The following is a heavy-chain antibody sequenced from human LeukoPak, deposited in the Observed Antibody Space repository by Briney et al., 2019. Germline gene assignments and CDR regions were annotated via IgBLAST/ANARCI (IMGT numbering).Heavy chain of an antibody. Sequence: GGSLRLSCAASGFTFSSYSMNWVRQAPGKGLEWVSAISGSGGSTYYADSVKGRFTISRDNSKNTLYLQMNSLRAEDTAVYYCASPTFPYYYDSSGYYWGQGTLVTVSS. CDR1: GFTFSSYS. V-gene: IGHV3-23*01. D-gene: IGHD3-22*01. J-gene: IGHJ4*02. CDR2: ISGSGGST. CDR3: ASPTFPYYYDSSGYY.